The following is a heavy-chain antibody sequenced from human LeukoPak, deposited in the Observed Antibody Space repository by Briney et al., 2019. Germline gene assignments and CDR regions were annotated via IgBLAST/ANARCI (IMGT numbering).Heavy chain of an antibody. Sequence: PGGSLRLSCAASGFTSDDYAMSWVRQAPGKGLEWVSGITLNGGYTGYADSVKGRFTISRGNAKNSLYMQMNSLRAEDKAVYYCARTPFSGSYNGHWFDPWGQGTLVTVSS. V-gene: IGHV3-20*04. J-gene: IGHJ5*02. CDR3: ARTPFSGSYNGHWFDP. CDR1: GFTSDDYA. D-gene: IGHD1-26*01. CDR2: ITLNGGYT.